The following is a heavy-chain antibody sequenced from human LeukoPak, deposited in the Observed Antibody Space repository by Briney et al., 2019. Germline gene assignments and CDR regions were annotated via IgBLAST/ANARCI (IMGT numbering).Heavy chain of an antibody. J-gene: IGHJ6*02. V-gene: IGHV4-59*08. D-gene: IGHD3-9*01. CDR1: GGSISSYY. CDR2: IYYSGST. Sequence: SETLSLTCTVSGGSISSYYWSWIRQPPGKGLEWIGYIYYSGSTNYNPSLKSRVTISVDTSKNQFSLKLSSVTAADTAVYYCARSSYDILTGYHYYYGMDVWGQGTTVTVSS. CDR3: ARSSYDILTGYHYYYGMDV.